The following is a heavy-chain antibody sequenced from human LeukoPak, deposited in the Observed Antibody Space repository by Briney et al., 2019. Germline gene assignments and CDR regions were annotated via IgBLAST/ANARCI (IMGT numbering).Heavy chain of an antibody. D-gene: IGHD2-15*01. Sequence: PSETLSLTCTVSGCSINSYYWSWIRQPPGKGLEWIGVIYYSGSSNCNPSPKSRVAISVDTSKNQFSLKLCSVTAAETAVYYCARGGNCPGGSCYSDRGWFDPWGQGTLVTVSS. V-gene: IGHV4-59*01. CDR2: IYYSGSS. CDR1: GCSINSYY. J-gene: IGHJ5*02. CDR3: ARGGNCPGGSCYSDRGWFDP.